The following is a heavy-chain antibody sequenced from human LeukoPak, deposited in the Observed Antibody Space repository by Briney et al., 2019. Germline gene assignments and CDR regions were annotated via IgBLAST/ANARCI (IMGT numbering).Heavy chain of an antibody. CDR3: ARDKTENWFDP. CDR1: GYSISSGYY. Sequence: PSETLSLTCNVSGYSISSGYYWGWIRQPPGKGLQWIGTIYHSGSTYYNPSLKSRVTISVDTSKNQFSLKLSSVTAADTAVYYCARDKTENWFDPWGQGTLVTVSS. V-gene: IGHV4-38-2*02. J-gene: IGHJ5*02. CDR2: IYHSGST. D-gene: IGHD1-14*01.